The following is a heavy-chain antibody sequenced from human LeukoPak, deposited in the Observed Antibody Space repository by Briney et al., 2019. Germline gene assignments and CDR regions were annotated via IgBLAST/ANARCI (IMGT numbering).Heavy chain of an antibody. CDR3: ARSVVTATPHYFQH. J-gene: IGHJ1*01. CDR1: GFTFNSYA. D-gene: IGHD2-21*02. V-gene: IGHV3-30*04. CDR2: ISYDGSNK. Sequence: GGSLRLSCAASGFTFNSYAMHWVRQAPGKGLEWVAVISYDGSNKNYADSVKGRFTISRDNSKNTLYLQMNSLSAEDTAAYYCARSVVTATPHYFQHWGQGTLVTVSS.